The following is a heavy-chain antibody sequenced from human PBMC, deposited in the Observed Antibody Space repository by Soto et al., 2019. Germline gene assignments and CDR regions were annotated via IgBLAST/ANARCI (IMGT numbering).Heavy chain of an antibody. V-gene: IGHV4-34*01. CDR2: VNDSGNG. Sequence: QVQLHQWGAGQLRASETLSLTCGVSGGSFSGYYWSWIRQPPGKGLEWIGEVNDSGNGNYNPSLKRRVVISVDTPKNEFSLKMNTVTAADTGVYYCARVRRWLPEEMVDLWGQGALVTVSS. J-gene: IGHJ5*02. D-gene: IGHD5-12*01. CDR1: GGSFSGYY. CDR3: ARVRRWLPEEMVDL.